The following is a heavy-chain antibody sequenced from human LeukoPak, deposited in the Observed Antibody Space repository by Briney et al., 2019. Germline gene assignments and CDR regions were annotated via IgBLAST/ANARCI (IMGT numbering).Heavy chain of an antibody. J-gene: IGHJ5*02. CDR1: GGSISSYY. CDR2: IYYSGST. CDR3: ARQMNSSSWYGSVWFDP. D-gene: IGHD6-13*01. Sequence: SETLSLTCTVSGGSISSYYWSWIRQPPGKGLEWIGYIYYSGSTNYNPSLKSRVTISVDTSKNQFSLKLSSVTAADTAVYYCARQMNSSSWYGSVWFDPWGQGTLVTVSS. V-gene: IGHV4-59*08.